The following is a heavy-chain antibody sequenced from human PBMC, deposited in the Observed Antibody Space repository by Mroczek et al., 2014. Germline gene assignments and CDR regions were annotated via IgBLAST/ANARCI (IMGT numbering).Heavy chain of an antibody. CDR1: GGSISSSSYY. CDR2: IYYSGST. CDR3: ARHSKLTTVGSGERTGGNY. Sequence: KESGPGLVKPSETLSLTCTVSGGSISSSSYYWGWIRQPPGKGLEWIGSIYYSGSTYYNPSLKSRVTISVDTSKNQFSLKLSSVTAADTAVYYCARHSKLTTVGSGERTGGNYWGQGTLVTVSS. V-gene: IGHV4-39*01. D-gene: IGHD4-23*01. J-gene: IGHJ4*02.